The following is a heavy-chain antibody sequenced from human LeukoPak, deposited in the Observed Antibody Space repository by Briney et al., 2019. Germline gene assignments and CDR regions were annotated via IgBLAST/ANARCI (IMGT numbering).Heavy chain of an antibody. CDR3: AKSPVPRSTALHY. V-gene: IGHV3-23*01. CDR1: GFTFSSYA. CDR2: ISGSGGST. D-gene: IGHD2-2*01. Sequence: GGSLRLSCAASGFTFSSYAMSWVRQAPGKGLEWVSAISGSGGSTYYADSVKGRFTISRDNSKNTLYLQMNSLRAEATAVYYCAKSPVPRSTALHYWGQGTLVTVSS. J-gene: IGHJ4*02.